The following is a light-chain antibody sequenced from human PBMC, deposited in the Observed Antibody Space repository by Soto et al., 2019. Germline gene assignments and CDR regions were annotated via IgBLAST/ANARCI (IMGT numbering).Light chain of an antibody. CDR2: HVS. Sequence: QSALTQPPSASGSPGQSVTISCTGAGTDVGQYNYVSWYQQHPGKAPKLLIHHVSRRPSGVPARFSGSKSGNTASLTVSGLLTEDEADYYCSSYGGFNNVLFGGGTKLTVL. CDR1: GTDVGQYNY. CDR3: SSYGGFNNVL. J-gene: IGLJ2*01. V-gene: IGLV2-8*01.